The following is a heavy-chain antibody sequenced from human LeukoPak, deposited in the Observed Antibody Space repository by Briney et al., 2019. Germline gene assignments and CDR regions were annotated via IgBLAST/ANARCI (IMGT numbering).Heavy chain of an antibody. D-gene: IGHD3-3*01. Sequence: GGSLRLSCAASGFMKSSYWMGWVRKAPGMGLDLVANIKRDGSEKYYEGAGKGRFTISRDNAQNSLYLQMNSLRDEDTAVYYCARDKEAAVDFWSGYYPLWGQGTLVTVSS. CDR3: ARDKEAAVDFWSGYYPL. CDR1: GFMKSSYW. V-gene: IGHV3-7*01. J-gene: IGHJ4*02. CDR2: IKRDGSEK.